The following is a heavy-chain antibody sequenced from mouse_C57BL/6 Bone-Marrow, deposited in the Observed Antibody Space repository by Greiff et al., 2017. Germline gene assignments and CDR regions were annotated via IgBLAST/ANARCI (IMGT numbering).Heavy chain of an antibody. CDR1: GYTFTSYW. V-gene: IGHV1-50*01. Sequence: QVQLQQPGAELVKPGASVKLSCKASGYTFTSYWMQWVKQRPGQGLEWIGEIDPSDSYTNYNQKFKGKATLTVDTSSSTAYLQLSSLTSEASAVYYCARERDYDWFAYWGQGTLVTVSA. CDR2: IDPSDSYT. CDR3: ARERDYDWFAY. J-gene: IGHJ3*01. D-gene: IGHD2-4*01.